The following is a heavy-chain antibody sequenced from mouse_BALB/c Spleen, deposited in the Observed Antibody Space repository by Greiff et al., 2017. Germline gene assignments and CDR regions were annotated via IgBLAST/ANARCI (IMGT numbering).Heavy chain of an antibody. D-gene: IGHD2-14*01. Sequence: DVKLVESGGGLVQPGGSRKLSCAASGFTFSSFGMHWVRQAPEKGLEWVAYISSGSSTIYYADTVKGRFTISRDNPKNTLFLQMTSLRSEDTAMYYCASYRYDRAYAMDYWGQGTSVTVSA. V-gene: IGHV5-17*02. CDR3: ASYRYDRAYAMDY. CDR1: GFTFSSFG. CDR2: ISSGSSTI. J-gene: IGHJ4*01.